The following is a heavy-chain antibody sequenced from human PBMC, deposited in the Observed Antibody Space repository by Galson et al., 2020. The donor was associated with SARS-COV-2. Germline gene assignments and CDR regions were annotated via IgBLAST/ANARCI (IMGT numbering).Heavy chain of an antibody. Sequence: GGSLRLSCAASGFTFSGSGLHWVRQAPGKGLEWVAVISFDGNTAYYAGSLKGRFTISRDNSKNTLYLQMNSLRSEDTAVYYCATALHLFYRGDYYYYGMDVWGQGTSVTVSS. CDR1: GFTFSGSG. CDR3: ATALHLFYRGDYYYYGMDV. J-gene: IGHJ6*02. V-gene: IGHV3-30*03. D-gene: IGHD2-15*01. CDR2: ISFDGNTA.